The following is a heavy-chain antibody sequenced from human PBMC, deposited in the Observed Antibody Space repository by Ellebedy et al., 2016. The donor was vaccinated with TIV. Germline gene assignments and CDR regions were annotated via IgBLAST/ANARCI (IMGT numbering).Heavy chain of an antibody. Sequence: AASVKVSCKASGYPFTNYYMHWVRQAPGQGLEWMGLVSPSGDTTNYAQKFQGRLTVTSDTSTSTVYMDLSSLRSEDSAVYYCATSSYYYDSSAHDYWGQGTLVTVSS. CDR2: VSPSGDTT. CDR1: GYPFTNYY. CDR3: ATSSYYYDSSAHDY. J-gene: IGHJ4*02. D-gene: IGHD3-22*01. V-gene: IGHV1-46*01.